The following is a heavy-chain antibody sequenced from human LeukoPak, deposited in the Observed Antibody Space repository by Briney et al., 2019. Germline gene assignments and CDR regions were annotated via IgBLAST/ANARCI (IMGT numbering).Heavy chain of an antibody. J-gene: IGHJ4*02. Sequence: SETLSLTCTVSGGSISSYYWSWIRQPPGKGLEWIGYIYYSGSTNYNPSLKSRVTISVDTSKNQFSLKLSSVTAADTAVYYCARGQKGALGDSDWYFDYWGQGTLVTVSS. V-gene: IGHV4-59*01. CDR3: ARGQKGALGDSDWYFDY. CDR1: GGSISSYY. CDR2: IYYSGST. D-gene: IGHD3-16*01.